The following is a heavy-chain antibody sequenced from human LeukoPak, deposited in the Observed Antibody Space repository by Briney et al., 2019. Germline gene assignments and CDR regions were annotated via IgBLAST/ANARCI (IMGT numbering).Heavy chain of an antibody. Sequence: GGSLRLSCTTSGFTFSRYWMSWVRQAPGKGPEWVANIKEDGTEKYYVDSVKGRFTISRDNVKNSLYLQMNNLRDYDTAVYYCAREAPAHDFWGQGTLVTVSS. J-gene: IGHJ4*02. CDR2: IKEDGTEK. V-gene: IGHV3-7*01. CDR1: GFTFSRYW. CDR3: AREAPAHDF. D-gene: IGHD2-2*01.